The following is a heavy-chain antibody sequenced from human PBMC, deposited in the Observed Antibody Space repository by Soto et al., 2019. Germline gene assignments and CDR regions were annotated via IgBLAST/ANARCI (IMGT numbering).Heavy chain of an antibody. Sequence: PSETLSLTCAVSGVSLTGGNWWTWVRQSPQRGLEYIGEIFHDGTANYYPSFERRVAMSVDTSRNQFSLKLTSVTAADTAVYFCARLVYDTRLNYMYFDFWGPGTLVTAPQ. J-gene: IGHJ4*02. CDR3: ARLVYDTRLNYMYFDF. CDR2: IFHDGTA. D-gene: IGHD3-10*01. V-gene: IGHV4-4*02. CDR1: GVSLTGGNW.